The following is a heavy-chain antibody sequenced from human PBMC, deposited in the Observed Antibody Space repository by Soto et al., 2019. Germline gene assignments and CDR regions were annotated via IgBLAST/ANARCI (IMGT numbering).Heavy chain of an antibody. CDR2: IYDSGST. Sequence: SETLSLTCTVSGGSLSNHHYYWSWIRKPPGKGLEWIGHIYDSGSTYNNPSLKSRVSISVDTSKNQFSLKLTSVTAADTAVYYCARGMTTVTTLDYWGQGTLVTVSS. V-gene: IGHV4-30-4*01. J-gene: IGHJ4*02. D-gene: IGHD4-4*01. CDR1: GGSLSNHHYY. CDR3: ARGMTTVTTLDY.